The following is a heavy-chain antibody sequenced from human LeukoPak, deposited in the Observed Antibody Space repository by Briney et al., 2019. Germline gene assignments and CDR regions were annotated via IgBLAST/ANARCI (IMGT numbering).Heavy chain of an antibody. Sequence: GGPLRLSCAASGFTFSSFWMHWVRQAPGKGLVWVSRINSVGRSTSYADSVKGRFTISRDNAKNTLYLQMNSLRAEDTAVYYCARERTSGWDAFDFWGQGTLVTVSS. J-gene: IGHJ4*02. CDR3: ARERTSGWDAFDF. D-gene: IGHD6-19*01. V-gene: IGHV3-74*01. CDR2: INSVGRST. CDR1: GFTFSSFW.